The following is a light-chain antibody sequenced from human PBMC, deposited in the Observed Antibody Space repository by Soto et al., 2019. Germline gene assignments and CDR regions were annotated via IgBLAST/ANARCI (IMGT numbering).Light chain of an antibody. V-gene: IGKV1-39*01. J-gene: IGKJ4*01. CDR3: QQSIRAPLT. Sequence: DIQMTQSSSSLSASVGDRVTITCRANQIINNYLNWYQQKPGKAPKLLIYAASSLQSGDPSRFSGSGSGTEFTLTISSLQPADSASYFCQQSIRAPLTFGGGTKVEV. CDR1: QIINNY. CDR2: AAS.